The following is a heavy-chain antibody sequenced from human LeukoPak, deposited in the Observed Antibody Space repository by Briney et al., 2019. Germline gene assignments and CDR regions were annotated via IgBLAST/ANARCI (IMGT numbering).Heavy chain of an antibody. CDR1: GGSMSSYY. D-gene: IGHD1-1*01. CDR3: ARGNWNEMWAFDI. J-gene: IGHJ3*02. CDR2: IYYSGST. V-gene: IGHV4-59*01. Sequence: SETLSLTCTVSGGSMSSYYWSWIRQPPGKGLEWIGYIYYSGSTNYNPSLKSRVTISVDTSKNQFSLKLSSVTAADTAVYYCARGNWNEMWAFDIWGQGTMVTVSS.